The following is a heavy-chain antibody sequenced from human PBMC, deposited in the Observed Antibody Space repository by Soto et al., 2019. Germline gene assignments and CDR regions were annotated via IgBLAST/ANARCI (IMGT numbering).Heavy chain of an antibody. V-gene: IGHV1-2*02. J-gene: IGHJ4*02. CDR2: INPNSGGT. CDR3: ARDDSSSWYAATGNFDY. D-gene: IGHD6-13*01. Sequence: ASVKVSCKASGYTFTGYYMHWVRQAPGQGLEWMGWINPNSGGTNYAQKFQGRVTMTRDTSISTAYMELSRLRSDDTAVYYCARDDSSSWYAATGNFDYWGQGTLVTSPQ. CDR1: GYTFTGYY.